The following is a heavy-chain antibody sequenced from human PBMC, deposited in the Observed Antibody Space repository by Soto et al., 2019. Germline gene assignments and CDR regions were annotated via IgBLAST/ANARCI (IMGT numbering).Heavy chain of an antibody. CDR3: ARGQCSSVYCYTRWALGI. D-gene: IGHD2-2*01. V-gene: IGHV4-34*01. CDR1: GGSFSGYY. CDR2: INHSGST. Sequence: QVQLQQWGAGLLKPSETLSLTCAVSGGSFSGYYWTWIRQTPGKGLEWIGEINHSGSTNYEPSLKSRVSISADMSKKQFSLNLTSVTAADTAVYYYARGQCSSVYCYTRWALGILGQGTVVTVSS. J-gene: IGHJ3*02.